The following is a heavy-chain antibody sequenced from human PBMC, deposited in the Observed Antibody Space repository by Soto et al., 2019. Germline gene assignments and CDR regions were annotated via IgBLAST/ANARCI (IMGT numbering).Heavy chain of an antibody. D-gene: IGHD3-22*01. CDR3: ARGGRGVGYYSSGYYFSVFRLKGGAFDI. CDR1: GYTFTSYG. V-gene: IGHV1-18*04. Sequence: ASVKVSCKASGYTFTSYGISWVRQAPGEGLEWMGWISAYHGNTNYSQKLQVRVTMTTGTSTRTNYMELRSLRSDDTAVYYCARGGRGVGYYSSGYYFSVFRLKGGAFDIWG. CDR2: ISAYHGNT. J-gene: IGHJ3*02.